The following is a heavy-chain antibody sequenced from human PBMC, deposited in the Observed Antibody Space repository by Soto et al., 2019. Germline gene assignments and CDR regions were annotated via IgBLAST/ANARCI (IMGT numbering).Heavy chain of an antibody. J-gene: IGHJ5*02. Sequence: SETLSLTCTVSGGSISSYYWSWIRQPAGKGLEWIGRIYTSGSTNYNPSLKSRVTMSVDTSKNQFSLKLSSVTAADTAVYYCARDRGYSSGWSREYWFEPWGQGTLVTVSS. V-gene: IGHV4-4*07. D-gene: IGHD6-19*01. CDR1: GGSISSYY. CDR3: ARDRGYSSGWSREYWFEP. CDR2: IYTSGST.